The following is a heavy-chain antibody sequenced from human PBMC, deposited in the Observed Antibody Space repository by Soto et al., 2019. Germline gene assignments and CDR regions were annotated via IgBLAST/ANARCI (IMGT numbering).Heavy chain of an antibody. CDR3: ARHEAGWYFDS. CDR1: RGSISSGTNY. V-gene: IGHV4-39*01. Sequence: QLQLQESGPGLVKPSETLSLTCTVSRGSISSGTNYWAWIRQPPGKGLEWIANIYYSVSTFYTPSLTSRVTISLDTCKNQFSLKLRSVTAADTAVYYCARHEAGWYFDSWGQGTLVTVSS. D-gene: IGHD6-25*01. CDR2: IYYSVST. J-gene: IGHJ4*02.